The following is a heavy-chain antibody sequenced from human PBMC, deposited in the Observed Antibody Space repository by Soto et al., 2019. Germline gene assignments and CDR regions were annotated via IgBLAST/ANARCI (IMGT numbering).Heavy chain of an antibody. CDR3: ATYDGPAAAGLVLDF. D-gene: IGHD6-13*01. J-gene: IGHJ4*02. CDR2: IKQDENGK. V-gene: IGHV3-7*02. CDR1: GFTFSSRW. Sequence: EVQLVESGGGLVQPGGSLRLSCEASGFTFSSRWMTWVRQGPGKGLEWVANIKQDENGKDYVDSVKGRFTISRDNAKNSLYLQMNSLRAEDTAVYYCATYDGPAAAGLVLDFWGQGTLVTVSS.